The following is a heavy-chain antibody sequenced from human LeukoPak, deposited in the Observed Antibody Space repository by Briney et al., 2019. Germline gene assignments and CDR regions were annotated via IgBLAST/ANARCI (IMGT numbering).Heavy chain of an antibody. CDR3: ARQNYDSSGYYYWD. Sequence: SETLSLTCTVSGGSISSGGYYWSWIRQPPGKGLEWIGYIYHSGSTYYNPSLKSRVTISVDRSKNQFSLKLSSVTAADTAVYYCARQNYDSSGYYYWDWGQGTLVTVSS. V-gene: IGHV4-30-2*01. D-gene: IGHD3-22*01. CDR2: IYHSGST. J-gene: IGHJ4*02. CDR1: GGSISSGGYY.